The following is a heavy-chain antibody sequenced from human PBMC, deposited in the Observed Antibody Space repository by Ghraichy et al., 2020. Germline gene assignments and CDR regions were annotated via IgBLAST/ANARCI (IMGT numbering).Heavy chain of an antibody. CDR3: ARNWYWYFDI. CDR1: GGSFSGHY. CDR2: INHSGIT. V-gene: IGHV4-34*01. Sequence: SETLSLTCAVYGGSFSGHYWSWIRQPPGKGLEWIGEINHSGITNYNPSLKSRVTILVDTSQIQLSLKLTSVTAADTAVYYCARNWYWYFDIWGRGTLVTVSS. J-gene: IGHJ2*01. D-gene: IGHD1-1*01.